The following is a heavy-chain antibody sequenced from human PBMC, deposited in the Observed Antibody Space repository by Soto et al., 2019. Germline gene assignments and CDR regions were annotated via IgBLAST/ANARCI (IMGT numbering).Heavy chain of an antibody. J-gene: IGHJ4*02. V-gene: IGHV3-30*03. D-gene: IGHD2-8*02. CDR1: GIVFSSFG. CDR2: ISFDTSNS. Sequence: VQLGESGGGVVQPGNSLRLSCAVSGIVFSSFGMHWVRQAPGKGLEWVAVISFDTSNSYYADSVNGRFTISRDNSKNLLFLQMDGLRPEDTALYWCMTPGTSDHSDYWGRGTLVTVSA. CDR3: MTPGTSDHSDY.